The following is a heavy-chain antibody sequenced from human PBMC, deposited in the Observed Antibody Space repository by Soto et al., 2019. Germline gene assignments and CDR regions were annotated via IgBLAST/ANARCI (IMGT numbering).Heavy chain of an antibody. CDR2: INAGNGNT. Sequence: GASVKVSCKASGYTFTSYAMHWVRQAPGQRLEWMGWINAGNGNTKYSQKFQGRVTITRDTSASTAYMELSSLRSEDTAVYYCAHSGYVNYYYYYGMDVWGQGTTVTVSS. D-gene: IGHD5-12*01. CDR1: GYTFTSYA. J-gene: IGHJ6*02. CDR3: AHSGYVNYYYYYGMDV. V-gene: IGHV1-3*01.